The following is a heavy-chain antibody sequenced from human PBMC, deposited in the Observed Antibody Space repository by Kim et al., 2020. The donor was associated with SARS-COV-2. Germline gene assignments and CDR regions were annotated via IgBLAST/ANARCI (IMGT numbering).Heavy chain of an antibody. J-gene: IGHJ6*02. Sequence: GGSLRLSCAASGFTFSSYSMNWVRQAPGKGLEWVSSISSSSSYIYYADSVKGRFTISRDNAKNSLYLQMNSLRAEDTAVYYCAREGGITMVRGVMPAGDDYYGMDVWGQGTTVTVSS. CDR3: AREGGITMVRGVMPAGDDYYGMDV. CDR1: GFTFSSYS. D-gene: IGHD3-10*01. CDR2: ISSSSSYI. V-gene: IGHV3-21*01.